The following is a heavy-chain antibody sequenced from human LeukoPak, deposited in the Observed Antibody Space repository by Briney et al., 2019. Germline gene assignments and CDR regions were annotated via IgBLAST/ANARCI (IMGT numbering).Heavy chain of an antibody. V-gene: IGHV4-59*01. Sequence: SETLSLTCTVSGGSISSYYWSWIRQPPGKGLEWIGYIYYSGSTNYNPSLKSRVTISVDTSKNQFSLKLSSVSAADTAVYYCARTGGGPAAIGGWFDPWGQGTLVTVSS. J-gene: IGHJ5*02. D-gene: IGHD2-2*01. CDR3: ARTGGGPAAIGGWFDP. CDR2: IYYSGST. CDR1: GGSISSYY.